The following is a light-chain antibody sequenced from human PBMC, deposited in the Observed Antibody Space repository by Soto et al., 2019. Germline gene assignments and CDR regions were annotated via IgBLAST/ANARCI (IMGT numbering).Light chain of an antibody. CDR3: PQRGNWHPWS. CDR1: QSVSSY. Sequence: EIVLTQSPATLSLSPGERATLSCRASQSVSSYLAWYQQKPGQAPRLLIYDASNRATGVPARFSGSGSETNFTLTISSLEPEDFAVYYCPQRGNWHPWSFGQGTKVEIK. J-gene: IGKJ1*01. CDR2: DAS. V-gene: IGKV3-11*01.